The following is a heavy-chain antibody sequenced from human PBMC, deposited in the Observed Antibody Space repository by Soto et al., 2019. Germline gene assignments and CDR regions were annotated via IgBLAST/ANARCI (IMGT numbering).Heavy chain of an antibody. CDR2: IYYSGST. CDR1: CGSISSYS. J-gene: IGHJ2*01. CDR3: ARHEVGDYIWGSYRGYWYFDL. V-gene: IGHV4-59*08. Sequence: QVQLQESGPGLVKPSETLSLTCTVSCGSISSYSWSWIRQPPGQGLVWIWYIYYSGSTNSNPSLNTRVTTSVDTSKNQFSLKRSSVTAADTAVYYCARHEVGDYIWGSYRGYWYFDLWGRGTLVTVSS. D-gene: IGHD3-16*02.